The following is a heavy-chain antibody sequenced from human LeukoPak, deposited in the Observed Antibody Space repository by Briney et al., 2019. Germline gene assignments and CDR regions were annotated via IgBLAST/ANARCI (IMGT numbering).Heavy chain of an antibody. D-gene: IGHD5-12*01. V-gene: IGHV3-13*01. CDR2: IGTAGDT. CDR1: GFTFSSYD. CDR3: ARASRGYSGYDDYYYYYMDV. Sequence: PGGSLRLSCAASGFTFSSYDMHWVRQATGKGLEWVSAIGTAGDTYYPGSVKGRFTISRENAKNSLYLQMNSLRAGDTAVYYCARASRGYSGYDDYYYYYMDVWGKGTTVTISS. J-gene: IGHJ6*03.